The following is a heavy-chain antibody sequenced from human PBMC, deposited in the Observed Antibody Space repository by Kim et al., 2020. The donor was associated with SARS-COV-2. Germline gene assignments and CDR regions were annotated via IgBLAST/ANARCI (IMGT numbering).Heavy chain of an antibody. CDR3: ASARPSGLAAAGTPLTRHYYYYGMDV. D-gene: IGHD6-13*01. Sequence: GESLKISCQGSGYSFTSYWISWVRQMPGKGLEWMGRIDPSDSYTNYSPSFQGHVTISADKSISTAYLQWSSLKASDTAMYYCASARPSGLAAAGTPLTRHYYYYGMDVWGQGTTVTVSS. CDR1: GYSFTSYW. J-gene: IGHJ6*02. CDR2: IDPSDSYT. V-gene: IGHV5-10-1*01.